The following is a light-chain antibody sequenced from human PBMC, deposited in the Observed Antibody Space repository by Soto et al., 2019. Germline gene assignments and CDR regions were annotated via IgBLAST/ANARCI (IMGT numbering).Light chain of an antibody. J-gene: IGLJ1*01. V-gene: IGLV2-14*01. CDR1: SSDVGGHNY. CDR2: DVS. Sequence: QSVLTQPASVSGSPGQSITISCTGTSSDVGGHNYVSWYQQHPGRAPKLLIYDVSYRPSGVSNRFSASKSGNTASLTISGLQAEDEADYYCSSFTSSSSYVFGAGTKLTVL. CDR3: SSFTSSSSYV.